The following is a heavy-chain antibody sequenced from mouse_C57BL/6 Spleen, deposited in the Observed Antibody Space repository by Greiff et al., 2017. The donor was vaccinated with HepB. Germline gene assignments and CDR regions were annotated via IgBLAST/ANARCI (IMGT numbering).Heavy chain of an antibody. V-gene: IGHV1-52*01. Sequence: VQLQQPGAELVRPGSSVKLSCKASGYTFTSYWMHWVKQRPIQGLEWIGNIDPSDSETHYNQKFKDKATLTVDKSSSTAYMQLSSLTSEDSAVYYCARSSYYYGSSPAWFAYWGQGTLVTVSA. D-gene: IGHD1-1*01. CDR3: ARSSYYYGSSPAWFAY. J-gene: IGHJ3*01. CDR1: GYTFTSYW. CDR2: IDPSDSET.